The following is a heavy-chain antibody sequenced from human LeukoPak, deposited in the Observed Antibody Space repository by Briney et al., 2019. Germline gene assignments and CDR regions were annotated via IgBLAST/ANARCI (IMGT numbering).Heavy chain of an antibody. D-gene: IGHD4-17*01. CDR1: GGSISSSSYY. CDR2: VDPSGST. J-gene: IGHJ4*02. CDR3: ATVGASHYGDWYFAY. Sequence: SETLCLTCAVSGGSISSSSYYWGWIRQPPGKGLEWIGNVDPSGSTYYNPSLKSRATISLDTSKKQFSLKLTSVTAADTAVYYCATVGASHYGDWYFAYWGQGTLVTVSS. V-gene: IGHV4-39*07.